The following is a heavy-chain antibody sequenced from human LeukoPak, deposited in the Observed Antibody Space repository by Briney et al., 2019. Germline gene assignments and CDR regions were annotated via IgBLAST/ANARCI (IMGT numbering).Heavy chain of an antibody. CDR3: ARRGDLGFRWYFDL. V-gene: IGHV4-4*02. Sequence: EIYHSGSTTYNPSLKSRVTISVDKSKNQFSLKLSSVTAADTAVYYCARRGDLGFRWYFDLWGRGTLVTVSS. D-gene: IGHD2-21*02. J-gene: IGHJ2*01. CDR2: IYHSGST.